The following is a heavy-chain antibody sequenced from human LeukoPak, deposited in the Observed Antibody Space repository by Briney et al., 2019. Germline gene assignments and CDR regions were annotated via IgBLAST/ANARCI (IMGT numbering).Heavy chain of an antibody. V-gene: IGHV4-59*12. CDR1: GDSITSSY. J-gene: IGHJ4*02. CDR3: AKTARVLQI. Sequence: SETLSLTCTVSGDSITSSYWSWIRQPPGKGLEYIGYIFYSGDTNYNPSLKSRVTLSLDMFNNPFSLRLTYVTAADTAVYSCAKTARVLQIWGQGTLVTVSS. CDR2: IFYSGDT. D-gene: IGHD2/OR15-2a*01.